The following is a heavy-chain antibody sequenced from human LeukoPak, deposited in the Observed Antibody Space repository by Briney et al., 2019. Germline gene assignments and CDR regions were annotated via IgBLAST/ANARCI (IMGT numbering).Heavy chain of an antibody. CDR2: IYPGDSDT. CDR3: ATRYNYYDSSGYYYFDY. Sequence: GESLKISCQGSGYSFTTYWIGWVRQMPGKGLEWMGIIYPGDSDTRYSPSFRGQVTISADKSISTAYLQWSSLKASDTAMYYCATRYNYYDSSGYYYFDYWGQGTLVTVSS. CDR1: GYSFTTYW. D-gene: IGHD3-22*01. J-gene: IGHJ4*02. V-gene: IGHV5-51*01.